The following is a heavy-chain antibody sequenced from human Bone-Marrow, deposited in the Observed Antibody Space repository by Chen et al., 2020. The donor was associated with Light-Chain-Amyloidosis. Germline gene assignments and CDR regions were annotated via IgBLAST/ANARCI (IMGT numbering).Heavy chain of an antibody. CDR1: GFTFSTPA. CDR2: ISRSGTT. J-gene: IGHJ4*02. Sequence: DVHLVESGGGLVQPGGSLRLSCAGSGFTFSTPAMTWVRQAPGKGLEWVSAISRSGTTFYADSVKGRFTISRDSAKNTYLQMHSLRVEDTAVYYCAKLASGDYVDSWGRGSLVTVSS. CDR3: AKLASGDYVDS. D-gene: IGHD4-17*01. V-gene: IGHV3-23*04.